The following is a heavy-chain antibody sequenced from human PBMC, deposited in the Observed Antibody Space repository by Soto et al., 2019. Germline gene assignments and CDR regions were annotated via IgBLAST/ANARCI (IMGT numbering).Heavy chain of an antibody. Sequence: EVQLVESGGGLIQPGGSLRLSCAVSGFTVSNNYMSWVRLAPGKGLEGVSVIYSGGYTAYGDSVKGRFTISRDNSKNTIFLQMKTRRADDPGVYYCAAQRGGGGYWGQGTLVTVSS. D-gene: IGHD6-25*01. CDR1: GFTVSNNY. V-gene: IGHV3-53*01. CDR2: IYSGGYT. CDR3: AAQRGGGGY. J-gene: IGHJ4*02.